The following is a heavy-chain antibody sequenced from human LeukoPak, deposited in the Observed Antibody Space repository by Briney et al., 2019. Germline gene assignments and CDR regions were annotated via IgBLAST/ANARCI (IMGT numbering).Heavy chain of an antibody. D-gene: IGHD2-21*02. J-gene: IGHJ4*02. CDR3: ARGVGGDRDY. CDR1: GFTFSTYW. Sequence: GGSLRLSCAASGFTFSTYWMHWVRQTPGKGLVWVSRINPDGSTTSHADSVKGRFTLSRDNAKNTVYLQMNSLRAEDTAVYYCARGVGGDRDYWGQGTLVTVSS. V-gene: IGHV3-74*01. CDR2: INPDGSTT.